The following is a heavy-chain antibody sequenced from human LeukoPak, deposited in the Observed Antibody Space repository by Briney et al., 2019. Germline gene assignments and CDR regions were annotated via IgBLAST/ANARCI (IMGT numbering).Heavy chain of an antibody. CDR3: VRDQYCASSSCPGAFDL. CDR1: GFNFYYDW. V-gene: IGHV3-15*01. CDR2: IKSKTDGGTT. Sequence: GGSLRLSCAASGFNFYYDWMGWVRQAPGKGLEWVGRIKSKTDGGTTEYAAPVKGRFTISRDDSRNTLYLQMSSLKTEDTAVYYCVRDQYCASSSCPGAFDLWGQGTVVTVSS. D-gene: IGHD2-2*01. J-gene: IGHJ3*01.